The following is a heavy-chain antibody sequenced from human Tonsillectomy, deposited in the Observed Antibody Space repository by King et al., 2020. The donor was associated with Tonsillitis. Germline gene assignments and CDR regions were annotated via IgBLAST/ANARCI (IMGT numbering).Heavy chain of an antibody. D-gene: IGHD3-10*01. Sequence: VQLQESGPGLVKPSETLSLTCAVSGGSISSYYWSWIRQPAGKGLEWIGRIYSSGSTNYNPSLKSRVTMSVDTSKNQFSLKLSSVTAAATAVYYCSRDDGSGSSYYYGMNVWGQGTTVTVSS. CDR1: GGSISSYY. V-gene: IGHV4-4*07. CDR3: SRDDGSGSSYYYGMNV. J-gene: IGHJ6*02. CDR2: IYSSGST.